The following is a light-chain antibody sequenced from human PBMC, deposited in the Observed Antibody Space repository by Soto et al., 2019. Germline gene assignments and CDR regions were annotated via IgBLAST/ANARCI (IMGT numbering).Light chain of an antibody. J-gene: IGLJ2*01. CDR2: EVS. CDR3: CSYTSSTTPL. Sequence: QSALTQPASVSGSPGQSITISCTGSSSDVGGYHYVSWYQQYPGVAPKLVISEVSNRPSGVSNRFSGSKSGNTASLTISGLQAEDEADYYCCSYTSSTTPLFGGGTKVTVL. CDR1: SSDVGGYHY. V-gene: IGLV2-14*01.